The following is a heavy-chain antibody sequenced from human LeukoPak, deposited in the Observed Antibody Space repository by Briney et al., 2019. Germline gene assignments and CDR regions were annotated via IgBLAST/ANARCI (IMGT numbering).Heavy chain of an antibody. CDR2: MSHSGGSK. CDR3: AKAAGTTYYYYYYMDV. J-gene: IGHJ6*03. V-gene: IGHV3-23*01. D-gene: IGHD1-7*01. Sequence: GGSLRLSCAASGFTFSGYAMNWVRQAPGKGLEWVSGMSHSGGSKYYADSVKGRFTISRDNSKNTMYLQMNSLRAEDTAVYYCAKAAGTTYYYYYYMDVWGEGTTVTVSS. CDR1: GFTFSGYA.